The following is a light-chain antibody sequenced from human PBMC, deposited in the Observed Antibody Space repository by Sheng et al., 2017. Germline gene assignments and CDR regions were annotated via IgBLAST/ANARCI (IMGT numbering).Light chain of an antibody. CDR1: QSVDSS. CDR2: GAS. J-gene: IGKJ1*01. CDR3: QHYGDSPGT. V-gene: IGKV3-20*01. Sequence: EIVLTQSPATLSLSPGERATLSCRASQSVDSSLAWYQQKPGQAPRLLIYGASGRATGIPDRFSGSGSGTDFSLTISRLEPEDFAMYYCQHYGDSPGTFGQGTKVEI.